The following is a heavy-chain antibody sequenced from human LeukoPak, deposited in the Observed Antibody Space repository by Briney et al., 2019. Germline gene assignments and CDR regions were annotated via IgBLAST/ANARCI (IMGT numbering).Heavy chain of an antibody. CDR2: ISAYNGNT. V-gene: IGHV1-18*01. CDR3: ARDLFRSSAWSDY. Sequence: ISAYNGNTNYAQKLQGRVTMTTDTSTSTAYMELRSLRSDDTAVYYCARDLFRSSAWSDYWGQGTLVTVSS. J-gene: IGHJ4*02. D-gene: IGHD6-19*01.